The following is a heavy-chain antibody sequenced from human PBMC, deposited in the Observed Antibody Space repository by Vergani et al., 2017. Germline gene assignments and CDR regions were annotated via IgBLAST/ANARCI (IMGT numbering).Heavy chain of an antibody. J-gene: IGHJ4*02. V-gene: IGHV1-69*01. Sequence: QVQLVLSGAEVKKPGSSVKVSCKASGGPFSSYAISWVRQAPGQGLEWMGGIIPIFGTANYAQKFQGRVTITADESTRTAYMELSSLRSEDTAVYYCARDARYCSSTSCYVFLDYWGQGTLVTVSS. CDR2: IIPIFGTA. CDR1: GGPFSSYA. D-gene: IGHD2-2*01. CDR3: ARDARYCSSTSCYVFLDY.